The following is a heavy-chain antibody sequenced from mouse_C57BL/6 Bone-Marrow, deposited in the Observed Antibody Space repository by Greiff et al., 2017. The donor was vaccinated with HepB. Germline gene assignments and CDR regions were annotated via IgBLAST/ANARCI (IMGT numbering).Heavy chain of an antibody. CDR2: IRNKANGYTT. D-gene: IGHD1-2*01. V-gene: IGHV7-3*01. Sequence: EVQLVESGGGLVQPGGSLSLSCAASGFTFTDYYMSWVRQPPGKALEWLGFIRNKANGYTTEYSASVKGRFTISRDNSQSILYLQMNALRAEDSATYYCARSFHCYEIFDYWGQGTTLTVSS. CDR1: GFTFTDYY. J-gene: IGHJ2*01. CDR3: ARSFHCYEIFDY.